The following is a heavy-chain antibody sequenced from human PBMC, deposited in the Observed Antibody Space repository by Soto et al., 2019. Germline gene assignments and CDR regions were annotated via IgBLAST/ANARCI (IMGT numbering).Heavy chain of an antibody. CDR3: TTAGVGHSSSWSSDAFDI. CDR1: GFTFSNAW. D-gene: IGHD6-13*01. CDR2: IKSKTDGGTT. V-gene: IGHV3-15*01. J-gene: IGHJ3*02. Sequence: GGSLRLSCAASGFTFSNAWMSWVRQAPGKGLEWVGRIKSKTDGGTTDYAAPVKGRFTISRDDSKNTLYLQMNSLKTEDTAVYDCTTAGVGHSSSWSSDAFDIWGQGTMVTVSS.